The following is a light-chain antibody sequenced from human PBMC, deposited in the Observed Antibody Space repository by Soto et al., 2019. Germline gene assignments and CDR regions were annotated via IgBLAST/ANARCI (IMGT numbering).Light chain of an antibody. V-gene: IGKV1-5*03. J-gene: IGKJ4*01. CDR2: KAS. CDR3: QQYHTYPLT. CDR1: QSVTSW. Sequence: DVQMTQSPSTLSASVGERVTITCRTSQSVTSWLAWYQQKPGKAPTLLIYKASTLESGVPLRFTGSGSGAEFTLTISSLQPDDSATYFCQQYHTYPLTFGGGTKVEIK.